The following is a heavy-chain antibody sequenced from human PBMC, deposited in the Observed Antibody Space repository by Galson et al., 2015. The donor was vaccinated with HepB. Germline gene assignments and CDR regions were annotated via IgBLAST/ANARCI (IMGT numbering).Heavy chain of an antibody. CDR1: GFTFSNAW. Sequence: SLRLSCAASGFTFSNAWMNWVRQAPGKGLEWVGRIKSKTDGGTTDYAAPVKGRFTISRDDSKNTLYLQMNSLKTEDTAVYYCTTDPSLLWFGELDLAAFDIWGQGTMVTVSS. V-gene: IGHV3-15*07. J-gene: IGHJ3*02. CDR2: IKSKTDGGTT. CDR3: TTDPSLLWFGELDLAAFDI. D-gene: IGHD3-10*01.